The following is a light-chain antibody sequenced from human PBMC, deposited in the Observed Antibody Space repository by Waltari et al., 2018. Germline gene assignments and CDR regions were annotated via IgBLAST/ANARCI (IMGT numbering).Light chain of an antibody. CDR2: GVS. CDR3: LHYGRSKT. J-gene: IGKJ2*01. Sequence: DIMLTQSPGTLPLSPGERATLSCRTSQSVASSYLSWYQQKPGQAPRLLIYGVSNRASGIPDRFSGSGSGTDFSLTINRLEPEDFAVYYCLHYGRSKTFGQGTRLEIK. CDR1: QSVASSY. V-gene: IGKV3-20*01.